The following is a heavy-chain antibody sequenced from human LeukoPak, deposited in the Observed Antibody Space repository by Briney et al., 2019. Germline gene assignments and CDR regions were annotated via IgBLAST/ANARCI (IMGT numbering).Heavy chain of an antibody. D-gene: IGHD1-1*01. Sequence: SEILSLTCTVSGASISSYYWSWIRQPPGKGLEWIGYIYYSGSTNYNPSLKSRVTMSVDTSKNQFSLNLSSVTAADTAVYYCARSPSTGPDYWGQGTLVTVSS. J-gene: IGHJ4*02. V-gene: IGHV4-59*08. CDR3: ARSPSTGPDY. CDR1: GASISSYY. CDR2: IYYSGST.